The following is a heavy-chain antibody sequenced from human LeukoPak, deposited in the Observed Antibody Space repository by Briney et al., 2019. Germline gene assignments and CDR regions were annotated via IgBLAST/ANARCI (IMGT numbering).Heavy chain of an antibody. J-gene: IGHJ4*02. D-gene: IGHD3-10*01. CDR2: ISGSGGST. Sequence: GGSLRLSCAASGFTFSNYAMSWVRQAPGKGLEWVSAISGSGGSTYYADSVKGRFTISRDNSKNTLSLQMNSLRAEETAVYYCAKSYGSGRYLFGYWGQGTLVTVS. CDR3: AKSYGSGRYLFGY. V-gene: IGHV3-23*01. CDR1: GFTFSNYA.